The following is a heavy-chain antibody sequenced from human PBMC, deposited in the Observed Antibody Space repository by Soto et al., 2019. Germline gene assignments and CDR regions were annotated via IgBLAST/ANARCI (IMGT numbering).Heavy chain of an antibody. CDR1: GYSFTSYW. CDR3: DRNCSSTSCYNSWLDT. D-gene: IGHD2-2*02. Sequence: PGESLKISCKGSGYSFTSYWIGWVRQMPGKGLEWMGIIYPGDSDTRYSPSFQGQVTISADKSISTAYLQWSSLKASDTAMSYCDRNCSSTSCYNSWLDTWGQGTLVTVSS. CDR2: IYPGDSDT. V-gene: IGHV5-51*01. J-gene: IGHJ5*02.